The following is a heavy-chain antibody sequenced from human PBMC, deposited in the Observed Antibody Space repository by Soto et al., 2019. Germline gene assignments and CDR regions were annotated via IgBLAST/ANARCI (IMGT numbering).Heavy chain of an antibody. CDR1: GYTFTSYY. J-gene: IGHJ5*02. D-gene: IGHD6-13*01. CDR2: INPSGGST. Sequence: ALVKVSCKSSGYTFTSYYMHWVRQASGQGLEWMVIINPSGGSTSYAQKFQGRVTMTRDTSTSTVYSELSSLRSEDTAVYFCACTIAAAGTRWFDPWGQGTLVTLSS. CDR3: ACTIAAAGTRWFDP. V-gene: IGHV1-46*03.